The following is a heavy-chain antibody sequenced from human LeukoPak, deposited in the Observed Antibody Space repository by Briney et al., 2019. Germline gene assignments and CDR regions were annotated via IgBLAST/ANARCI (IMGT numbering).Heavy chain of an antibody. CDR3: ARDHDWAFDL. CDR2: INHNAEMI. D-gene: IGHD3-9*01. V-gene: IGHV3-48*02. CDR1: GFPFGSYV. J-gene: IGHJ4*02. Sequence: GGSLRLSCGGSGFPFGSYVMSWVRQAPGKALEWIAYINHNAEMIFYPDFVKGRFTISRDNPKKSLYLQMNALRYEDTAIYYCARDHDWAFDLWGQGTLVTVSS.